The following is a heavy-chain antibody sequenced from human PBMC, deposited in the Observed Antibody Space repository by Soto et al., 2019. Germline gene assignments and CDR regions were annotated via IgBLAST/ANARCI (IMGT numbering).Heavy chain of an antibody. CDR3: ARVPYYGSGGDGPYYFDY. CDR2: IYYAVNA. CDR1: GDSITKSVYY. D-gene: IGHD2-15*01. Sequence: SETLSLTCTVSGDSITKSVYYCAWVRQTPGKGLEWIASIYYAVNAYYNPSLQSRVTISVDASKNQFSLELQSVTAADSAVYYGARVPYYGSGGDGPYYFDYWGQGTLVTVSS. J-gene: IGHJ4*02. V-gene: IGHV4-39*01.